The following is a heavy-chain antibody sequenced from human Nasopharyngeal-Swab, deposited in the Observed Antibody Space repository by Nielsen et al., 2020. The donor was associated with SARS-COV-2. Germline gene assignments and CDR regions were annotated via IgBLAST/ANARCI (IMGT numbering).Heavy chain of an antibody. Sequence: ASVKVSCKASGYTFTSYAMHWVRQAPGQRLEWMGWINAGNGNTKYSQKFQGRVTITRDTSASTAYMELSSLRSEDTAVYYCARERGSSGWYYYYYGMDVWGQGTTVTVSS. CDR3: ARERGSSGWYYYYYGMDV. J-gene: IGHJ6*02. CDR1: GYTFTSYA. CDR2: INAGNGNT. V-gene: IGHV1-3*01. D-gene: IGHD6-19*01.